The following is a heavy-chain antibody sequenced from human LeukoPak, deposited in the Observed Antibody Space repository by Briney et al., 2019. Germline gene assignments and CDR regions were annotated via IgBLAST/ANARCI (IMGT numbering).Heavy chain of an antibody. CDR3: ARRGDILTDYAFDY. D-gene: IGHD3-9*01. CDR2: IYYSGTT. CDR1: GGSINSNSHH. V-gene: IGHV4-39*01. Sequence: SETLSLTCSVSGGSINSNSHHWDWIRQAPGKGLEWIGNIYYSGTTSYNPSLKSRVTISVDTSKSQFSLRLNSVTAADTAVYYCARRGDILTDYAFDYWGQGTLVSVSS. J-gene: IGHJ4*02.